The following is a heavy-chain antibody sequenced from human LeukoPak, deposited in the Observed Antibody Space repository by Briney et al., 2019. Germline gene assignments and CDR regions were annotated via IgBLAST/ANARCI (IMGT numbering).Heavy chain of an antibody. CDR3: ARQITLRYFDWLPNYFDY. CDR1: GGSISSSSYY. D-gene: IGHD3-9*01. Sequence: SETLSLTCTVSGGSISSSSYYWGWIRQPPGKGLEWIGSIYYSGSTYYNPSLKSRVTISVDTSKNQFSLKLSSVTAADTAVYYCARQITLRYFDWLPNYFDYWGQGTLVTVSS. V-gene: IGHV4-39*01. CDR2: IYYSGST. J-gene: IGHJ4*02.